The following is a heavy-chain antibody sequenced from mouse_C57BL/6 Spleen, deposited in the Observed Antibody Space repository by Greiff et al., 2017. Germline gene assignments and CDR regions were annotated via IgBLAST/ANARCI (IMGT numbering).Heavy chain of an antibody. J-gene: IGHJ1*03. D-gene: IGHD1-1*01. CDR3: ARKDTTVRFDV. CDR2: LYPRSGNT. V-gene: IGHV1-81*01. CDR1: GYTFTSYG. Sequence: QVQLQQSGAELARPGASVKLSCKASGYTFTSYGISWVKQRTGQGLEWIGELYPRSGNTSYNEQFKGKATLTAYKSSSTAYRKLRSQTSEDSAVYVCARKDTTVRFDVWGTGTTVTVAS.